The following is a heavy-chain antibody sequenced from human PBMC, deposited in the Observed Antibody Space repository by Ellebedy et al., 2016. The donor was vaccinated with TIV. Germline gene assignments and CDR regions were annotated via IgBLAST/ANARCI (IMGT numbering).Heavy chain of an antibody. Sequence: AASVKVSCKASGFTFTSSAVQWVRQARGQRLGWIGWIVVGSGNTNYAQKFQERVTITRDMSTSTAYMELSSRRSEDTAVYYCAAGYYYGSGTDYYGMDVWGQGTTVTVSS. V-gene: IGHV1-58*01. CDR1: GFTFTSSA. D-gene: IGHD3-10*01. CDR2: IVVGSGNT. J-gene: IGHJ6*02. CDR3: AAGYYYGSGTDYYGMDV.